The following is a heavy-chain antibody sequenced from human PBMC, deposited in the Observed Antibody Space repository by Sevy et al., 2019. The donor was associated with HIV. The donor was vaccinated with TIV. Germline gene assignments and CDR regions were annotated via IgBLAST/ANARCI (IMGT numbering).Heavy chain of an antibody. V-gene: IGHV3-30*02. CDR2: IRNDGSTT. CDR3: VKSPHPAVTTSYGMDV. D-gene: IGHD4-17*01. CDR1: GFTFSSYG. J-gene: IGHJ6*02. Sequence: GGSLRLSCAASGFTFSSYGIHWVRQAPGKGLQWLTFIRNDGSTTYYADSVRGRFTISRDNSKNTLFLQMNSLRREDTAVYYYVKSPHPAVTTSYGMDVWGQGTTVTVSS.